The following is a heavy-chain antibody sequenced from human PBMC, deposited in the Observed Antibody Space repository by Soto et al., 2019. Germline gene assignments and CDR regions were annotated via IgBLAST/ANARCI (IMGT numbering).Heavy chain of an antibody. CDR2: IYYSGST. CDR3: ASAPDYDFWSGPRFDP. J-gene: IGHJ5*02. V-gene: IGHV4-31*03. Sequence: SETLSLTCTVSGGSISSGGYYWSWIRQHPGKGLEWIGYIYYSGSTYYNPSLKSRVTISVDTSKNQFSLKLSSVTAADTAVYYCASAPDYDFWSGPRFDPWGQGTLVTVSS. D-gene: IGHD3-3*01. CDR1: GGSISSGGYY.